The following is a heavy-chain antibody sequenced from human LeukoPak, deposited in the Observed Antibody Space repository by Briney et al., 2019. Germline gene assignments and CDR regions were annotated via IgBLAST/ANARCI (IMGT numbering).Heavy chain of an antibody. D-gene: IGHD3-22*01. V-gene: IGHV4-38-2*02. Sequence: SETLSLTCTVSGYSISSGYYWGWIRQPPGKGLEWIGSIYHSGSTYYNPSLKSRVTISVDTSKNQFSLKLSSVTAADTAVYYCAREFYDSGRPLARDAFDIWGQGTMVTVSS. J-gene: IGHJ3*02. CDR1: GYSISSGYY. CDR3: AREFYDSGRPLARDAFDI. CDR2: IYHSGST.